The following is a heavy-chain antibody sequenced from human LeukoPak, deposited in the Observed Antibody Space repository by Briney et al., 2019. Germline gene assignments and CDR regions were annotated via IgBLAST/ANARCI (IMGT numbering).Heavy chain of an antibody. Sequence: PGGSLRLSCAASGFTFSSYSMNWVRQAPGKGLEWVSSISSSSSYIYYADSVKGRFTISRDNAKNSLYLQMNSLRAEDTAVYYCARARYCGGGSCYSGGYFDYWGQGTLVTVSS. V-gene: IGHV3-21*01. D-gene: IGHD2-15*01. CDR2: ISSSSSYI. CDR3: ARARYCGGGSCYSGGYFDY. J-gene: IGHJ4*02. CDR1: GFTFSSYS.